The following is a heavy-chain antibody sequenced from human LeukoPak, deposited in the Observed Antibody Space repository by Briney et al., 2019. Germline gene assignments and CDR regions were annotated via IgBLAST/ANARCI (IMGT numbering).Heavy chain of an antibody. Sequence: PGRSLRLSCAASGFTFSSYGMHWVRQAPGKGLEWVAVISYDGSNKYYADSVKGRFTISRDNSKNTLYLQMNSLRAEDTAVYYCAKDTTRGGVSTRFDYWGQGTLVTVSS. CDR1: GFTFSSYG. J-gene: IGHJ4*02. V-gene: IGHV3-30*18. CDR2: ISYDGSNK. CDR3: AKDTTRGGVSTRFDY. D-gene: IGHD3-16*01.